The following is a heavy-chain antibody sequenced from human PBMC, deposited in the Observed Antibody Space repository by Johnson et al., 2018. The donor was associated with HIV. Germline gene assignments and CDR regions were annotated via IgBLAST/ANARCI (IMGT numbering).Heavy chain of an antibody. CDR2: IGTAGDT. V-gene: IGHV3-13*01. D-gene: IGHD2/OR15-2a*01. J-gene: IGHJ3*02. CDR1: GFTFSSYG. CDR3: ARGSARRDGERVIVGGAFDI. Sequence: VQLVESGGGVVQPGRSLRLSCAASGFTFSSYGMHWVRQATGKGLEWVSAIGTAGDTYYPGSVKGRFTISRENAKNSLYLQMNSLRAGDTAVYYCARGSARRDGERVIVGGAFDIWGQGTMVTVSS.